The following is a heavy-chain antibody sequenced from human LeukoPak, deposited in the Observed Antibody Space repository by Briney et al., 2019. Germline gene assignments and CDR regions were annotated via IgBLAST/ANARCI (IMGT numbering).Heavy chain of an antibody. V-gene: IGHV4-39*01. Sequence: GWIRKKQRKGLEWIGRIYYSGSTFYNPSLKSRVTISVDTSKNQLSLRLSSVTAADTAVYYCARHGSTDYFDYWGQGTLVTVSS. CDR3: ARHGSTDYFDY. J-gene: IGHJ4*02. D-gene: IGHD2-2*03. CDR2: IYYSGST.